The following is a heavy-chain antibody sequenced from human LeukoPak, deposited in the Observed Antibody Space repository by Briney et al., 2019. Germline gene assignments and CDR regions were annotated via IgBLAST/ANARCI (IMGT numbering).Heavy chain of an antibody. J-gene: IGHJ3*01. V-gene: IGHV3-66*01. CDR3: AKGYYGSGSYAFDV. CDR2: IYSDSST. D-gene: IGHD3-10*01. CDR1: GFTVSNNY. Sequence: GGSLRLSCAASGFTVSNNYMSWVRQAPGKGLEWVSGIYSDSSTYYSDSVKGRFTISRDYSKNTLYLQMNSLRVEDTAAYHCAKGYYGSGSYAFDVWGQGTMVTVSS.